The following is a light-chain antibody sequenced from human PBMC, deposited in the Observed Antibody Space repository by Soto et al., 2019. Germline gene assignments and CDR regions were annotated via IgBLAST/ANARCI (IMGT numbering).Light chain of an antibody. V-gene: IGLV2-14*01. CDR2: EVS. Sequence: QSALTQPASVSGSPGQSITISXTGTSNDVGGYNYVSWYQQHPGKAPKLMIYEVSNRPSGVSNRFSGSKSGNTASLTISGXXXXXXXXXYCSSYTSSSTLVVFGGGTKVTVL. CDR3: SSYTSSSTLVV. J-gene: IGLJ2*01. CDR1: SNDVGGYNY.